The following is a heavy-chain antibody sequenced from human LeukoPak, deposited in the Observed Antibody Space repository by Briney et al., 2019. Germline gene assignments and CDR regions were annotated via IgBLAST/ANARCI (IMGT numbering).Heavy chain of an antibody. Sequence: GASVKVSCKASGYTFTGYYMHWVRQAPGQGLEWMGWINPNSGGTNYAQKFQGRVTMTRDTSTSTVYMELSSLRSEDTAVYYCARGVEYAFDIWGQGTMVTVSS. V-gene: IGHV1-2*02. J-gene: IGHJ3*02. D-gene: IGHD3-3*01. CDR2: INPNSGGT. CDR3: ARGVEYAFDI. CDR1: GYTFTGYY.